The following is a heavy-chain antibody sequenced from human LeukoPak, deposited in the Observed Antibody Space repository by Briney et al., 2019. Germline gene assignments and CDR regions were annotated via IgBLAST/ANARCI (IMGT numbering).Heavy chain of an antibody. CDR1: GFTFSGYD. Sequence: GGSLRLSCVASGFTFSGYDMNWVRQAPGKGLEWVSYIKTTSSTIYYADSVKGRFTISRDNAKNSLYLQMNSLRAEDTAVYFCARVQTSTDYFGMDVWGQGTTVTVSS. D-gene: IGHD3-3*02. J-gene: IGHJ6*02. CDR3: ARVQTSTDYFGMDV. CDR2: IKTTSSTI. V-gene: IGHV3-48*04.